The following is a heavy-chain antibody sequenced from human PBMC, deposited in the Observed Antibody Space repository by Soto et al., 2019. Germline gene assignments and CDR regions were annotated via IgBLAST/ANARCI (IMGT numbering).Heavy chain of an antibody. Sequence: QVQLVQSGAEVKKPGASVKVSCKASGYTFTSYDINWVRQATGQGLEWMGWMNPNSGNTGYAQKFQGRVTMTRNTSISTAYMELSSLRSEDTAVYYCVRGTPSVVLVPAATPWRYGMDVWGQGTTVTVSS. D-gene: IGHD2-2*01. V-gene: IGHV1-8*01. CDR3: VRGTPSVVLVPAATPWRYGMDV. J-gene: IGHJ6*02. CDR2: MNPNSGNT. CDR1: GYTFTSYD.